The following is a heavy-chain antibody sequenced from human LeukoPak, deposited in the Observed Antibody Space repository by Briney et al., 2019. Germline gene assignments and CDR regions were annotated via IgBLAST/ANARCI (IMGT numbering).Heavy chain of an antibody. V-gene: IGHV4-39*07. D-gene: IGHD3-16*01. CDR3: TRGAGWLIDY. CDR2: IYYSGNT. CDR1: SGSISASSFY. Sequence: SETLSLTCTVSSGSISASSFYWGWIRQPPGKGLDWIGSIYYSGNTYYNPSLKSRVTISADTSKNQFSLKLNSLTTVDTAVYYCTRGAGWLIDYWGQGILVTVSS. J-gene: IGHJ4*02.